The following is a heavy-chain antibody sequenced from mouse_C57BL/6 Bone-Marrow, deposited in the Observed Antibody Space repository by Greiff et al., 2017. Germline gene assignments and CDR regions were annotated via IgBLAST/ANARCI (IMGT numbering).Heavy chain of an antibody. CDR1: GYTFTSYW. J-gene: IGHJ4*01. V-gene: IGHV1-64*01. Sequence: VQLQQPGAELVKPGASVKLSCKASGYTFTSYWMHWVKQRPGQGLEWIGMIHPNSGSTNYNEKFKSKATLTVDKSSSTAYMRLSSLTSEDSAVYYCARGGTVVYYYAMDYWGQGTSVTVSS. CDR3: ARGGTVVYYYAMDY. CDR2: IHPNSGST. D-gene: IGHD1-1*01.